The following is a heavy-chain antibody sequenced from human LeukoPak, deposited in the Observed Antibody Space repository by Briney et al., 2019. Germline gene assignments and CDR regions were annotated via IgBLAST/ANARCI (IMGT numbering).Heavy chain of an antibody. CDR1: GYTFTSYY. J-gene: IGHJ4*02. CDR3: EKDDY. Sequence: GASVKVSCKASGYTFTSYYMHWVRQAPGQGLEWMGWINPSNGDTNYAQKFQGRVTMTRDTSVSTAYMELSRLRSDDTAVYYCEKDDYWGQGTLVTVSS. V-gene: IGHV1-2*02. CDR2: INPSNGDT.